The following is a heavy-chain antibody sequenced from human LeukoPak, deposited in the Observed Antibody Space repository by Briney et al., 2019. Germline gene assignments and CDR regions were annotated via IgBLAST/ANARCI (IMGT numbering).Heavy chain of an antibody. V-gene: IGHV3-21*01. CDR1: GFTFSSYS. CDR3: ARAEQWLAYYFDY. J-gene: IGHJ4*02. D-gene: IGHD6-19*01. Sequence: GGSLRLSCAASGFTFSSYSMNWVRQAPGKGLEWVSSISSSSSYIYYADSVKGRFTISRDNAKNTLYLQMNSLRAEDTAVYYCARAEQWLAYYFDYWGQGTLVTGSS. CDR2: ISSSSSYI.